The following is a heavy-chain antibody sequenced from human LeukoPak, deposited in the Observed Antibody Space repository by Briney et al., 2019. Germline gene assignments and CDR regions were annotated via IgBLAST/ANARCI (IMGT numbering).Heavy chain of an antibody. V-gene: IGHV3-30*18. CDR2: LSDDGRDE. CDR1: GLTFTTSV. Sequence: PGGSLRLSCAASGLTFTTSVINWVRQAPGKGLEGVAALSDDGRDEYYAESVKGRFTISRDNPKNTVHLQMNSLRAEDTAVYYCAKGDDIAMTNGAFDIWGQGTMVTVSS. D-gene: IGHD5-18*01. CDR3: AKGDDIAMTNGAFDI. J-gene: IGHJ3*02.